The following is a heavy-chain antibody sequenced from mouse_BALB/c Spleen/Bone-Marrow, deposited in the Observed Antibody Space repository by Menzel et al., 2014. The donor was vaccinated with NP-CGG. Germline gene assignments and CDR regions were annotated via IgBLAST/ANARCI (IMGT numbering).Heavy chain of an antibody. CDR2: INPDSSTI. Sequence: EVKLQESGGGLVQPGGSLKLSCAAPGFDFSRYWMSWVRQAPGKGLEWIGEINPDSSTINYTPSLKDKFIISRDNAKNTLYLQMSKVRSEDTALYYCARNWDVRFDYWGQGTTLTVSS. V-gene: IGHV4-1*02. J-gene: IGHJ2*01. CDR1: GFDFSRYW. D-gene: IGHD4-1*01. CDR3: ARNWDVRFDY.